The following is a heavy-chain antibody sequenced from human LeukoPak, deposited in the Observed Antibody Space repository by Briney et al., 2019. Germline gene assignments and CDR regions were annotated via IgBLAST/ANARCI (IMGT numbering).Heavy chain of an antibody. Sequence: PGGSLRLSCAASGFTFSSYGMHWVRQAPGKGLEWVAVISYDGSNKYYADSVKGRFTISRDNSKNTLYLQMNSLRAEDTAVYYCAKDQSFGCGGDCSPLLSDYWGQGTLVTVSS. CDR2: ISYDGSNK. CDR3: AKDQSFGCGGDCSPLLSDY. CDR1: GFTFSSYG. J-gene: IGHJ4*02. V-gene: IGHV3-30*18. D-gene: IGHD2-21*01.